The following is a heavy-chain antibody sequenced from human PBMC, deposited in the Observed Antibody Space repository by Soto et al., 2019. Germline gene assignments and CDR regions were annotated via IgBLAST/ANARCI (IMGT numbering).Heavy chain of an antibody. V-gene: IGHV4-31*03. D-gene: IGHD4-4*01. J-gene: IGHJ6*02. CDR2: IYYSGST. CDR3: ARIQSDYYYGMDV. Sequence: SETLSLTCTVSGGSISSGGYYWSWIRQHPGKGLEWIGYIYYSGSTYYNPSLKSRVTISVDTSKNQFSLKLSSVTAADRAVYYCARIQSDYYYGMDVWGQGTTVTAP. CDR1: GGSISSGGYY.